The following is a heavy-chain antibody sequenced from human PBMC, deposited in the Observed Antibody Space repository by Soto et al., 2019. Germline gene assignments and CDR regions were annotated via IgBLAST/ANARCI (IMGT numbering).Heavy chain of an antibody. CDR2: ISAYNGNT. D-gene: IGHD3-10*01. J-gene: IGHJ5*02. V-gene: IGHV1-18*01. CDR1: GYTFTSYG. CDR3: ARDRLHRITMVRGVTEFDP. Sequence: QVQLVQSGAEVKKPGASVKVSCKASGYTFTSYGISWVRQAPGQGLEWMGWISAYNGNTNYAQKLQGRVTMTTDTSTSTAYMELRGLRSDDTPVYYCARDRLHRITMVRGVTEFDPWGQGTLVTVSS.